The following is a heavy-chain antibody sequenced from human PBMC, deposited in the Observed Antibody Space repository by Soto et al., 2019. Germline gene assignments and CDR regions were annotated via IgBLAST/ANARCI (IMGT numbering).Heavy chain of an antibody. V-gene: IGHV3-74*01. Sequence: GSLRLSCAASGVTFSSYSMHWVRQAPGKGLMWVSRIHNDGSTTRYADSVKGRFTISRDNAKNTLYLQMSSLRVEDTAVYYCARDNWNSYWGQGTLVTVSS. D-gene: IGHD1-7*01. CDR2: IHNDGSTT. CDR3: ARDNWNSY. CDR1: GVTFSSYS. J-gene: IGHJ4*01.